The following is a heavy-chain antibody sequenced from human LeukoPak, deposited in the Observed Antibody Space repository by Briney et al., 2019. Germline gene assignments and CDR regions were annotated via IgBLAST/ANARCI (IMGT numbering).Heavy chain of an antibody. V-gene: IGHV3-74*01. CDR1: GFTFSSYW. Sequence: PGGSLTLSWAASGFTFSSYWMHWVRQAPGKGLVWVSRINSDGSSTSYADSVKGRFTISRDNAKNTLYLQMNSLRAEDTAVYYCARDRIARDWFDPWGQGTLVTVSS. J-gene: IGHJ5*02. D-gene: IGHD6-13*01. CDR3: ARDRIARDWFDP. CDR2: INSDGSST.